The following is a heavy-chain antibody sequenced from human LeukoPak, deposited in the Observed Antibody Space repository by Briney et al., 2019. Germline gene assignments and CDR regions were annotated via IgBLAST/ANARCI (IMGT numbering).Heavy chain of an antibody. CDR2: IDKSGST. CDR1: GGSISSSRYY. V-gene: IGHV4-39*01. D-gene: IGHD3-22*01. Sequence: SETLSLTCIVSGGSISSSRYYWGWIRQPPGKGLEWIGRIDKSGSTSYNPSLRSRVTISVDTSKNQFSLNLISVTAADTAVYYCATHPYSSGNYNNNMDVWGQGTTVTVSS. CDR3: ATHPYSSGNYNNNMDV. J-gene: IGHJ6*02.